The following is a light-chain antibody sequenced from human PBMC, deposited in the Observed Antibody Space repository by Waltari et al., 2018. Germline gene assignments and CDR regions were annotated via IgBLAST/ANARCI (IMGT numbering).Light chain of an antibody. CDR3: QSYDSSLRGFYV. CDR1: HSNIGAGYC. V-gene: IGLV1-40*01. Sequence: QSVLTQPPSLSGAPGRRVAISCTGSHSNIGAGYCFKWSQQFPGKAPKLLIYDNTNRPSGVPARFSGSKSGTSASLAITGLQAEDEADYYCQSYDSSLRGFYVFGTGTKVTV. CDR2: DNT. J-gene: IGLJ1*01.